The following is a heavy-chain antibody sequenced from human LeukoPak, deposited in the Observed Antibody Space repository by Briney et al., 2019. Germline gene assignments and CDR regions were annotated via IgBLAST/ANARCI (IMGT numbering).Heavy chain of an antibody. CDR2: INHSGST. CDR1: GGSFSGYY. J-gene: IGHJ4*02. D-gene: IGHD2-2*01. Sequence: SETLSLTCAVYGGSFSGYYRSWIRQPPGKGLEWIGEINHSGSTNYNPSLKSRVTISVDTSKNQFSLKLSSVTAADTAVYYCAVSRRQLALDYWGQGTLVTVSS. V-gene: IGHV4-34*01. CDR3: AVSRRQLALDY.